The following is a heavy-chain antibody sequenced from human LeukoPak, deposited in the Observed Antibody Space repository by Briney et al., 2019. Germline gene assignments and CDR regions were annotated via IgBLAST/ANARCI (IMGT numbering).Heavy chain of an antibody. CDR3: AKDADYSNYVCYFDY. D-gene: IGHD4-4*01. J-gene: IGHJ4*02. Sequence: PGGSLRLSCAASGFTFSSYAMGWVRQAPGKGLEWVSAISGSGGSTYYADSVKGRFTISRDNSKNTLYLQMNSLRAEDTAVYYCAKDADYSNYVCYFDYWGQGTLVTVSS. V-gene: IGHV3-23*01. CDR2: ISGSGGST. CDR1: GFTFSSYA.